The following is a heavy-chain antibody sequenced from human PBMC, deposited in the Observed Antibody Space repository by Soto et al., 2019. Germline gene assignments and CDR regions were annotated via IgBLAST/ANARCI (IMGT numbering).Heavy chain of an antibody. CDR1: GGSISSGGYS. CDR2: IYHSGST. D-gene: IGHD2-2*01. V-gene: IGHV4-30-2*01. Sequence: SETLSLTCTVSGGSISSGGYSWSWIRQPPGKGLEWIGYIYHSGSTYYNPSLKSRVTISVDTSKNQFSLKLSSVTAADTAVYYCARHNPSVVPAAPFDYWGQGTLVTVSS. CDR3: ARHNPSVVPAAPFDY. J-gene: IGHJ4*02.